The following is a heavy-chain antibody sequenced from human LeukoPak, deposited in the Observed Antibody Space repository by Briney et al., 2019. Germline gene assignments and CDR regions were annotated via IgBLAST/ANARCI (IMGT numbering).Heavy chain of an antibody. CDR1: GGSISSSNYY. CDR3: ARLQGGREYQLLLIMPWYNWFDP. J-gene: IGHJ5*02. V-gene: IGHV4-39*07. D-gene: IGHD2-2*01. CDR2: VYYSGNT. Sequence: TSETLSLACTVSGGSISSSNYYWGWIRQPPGKGLECIGSVYYSGNTYYNPSLKSRVTISVDTSKNQFSLKLSSVTAADTAVYYCARLQGGREYQLLLIMPWYNWFDPWGQGTLVTVSS.